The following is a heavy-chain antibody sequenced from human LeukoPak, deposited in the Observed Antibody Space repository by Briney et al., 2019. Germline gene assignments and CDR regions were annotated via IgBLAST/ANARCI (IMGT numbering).Heavy chain of an antibody. CDR1: GFTFNNYG. V-gene: IGHV3-30*19. CDR3: ARVGGYLTRRWDEYYFDY. CDR2: ISYDGSNK. J-gene: IGHJ4*02. D-gene: IGHD3-22*01. Sequence: PGGSLRLSCAASGFTFNNYGMHWVRQAPGKGLEWVAVISYDGSNKYYADYAKGRFTISRDNSKNTLYLQMNSLRAEDTAVYYCARVGGYLTRRWDEYYFDYWGQGTLVTVSS.